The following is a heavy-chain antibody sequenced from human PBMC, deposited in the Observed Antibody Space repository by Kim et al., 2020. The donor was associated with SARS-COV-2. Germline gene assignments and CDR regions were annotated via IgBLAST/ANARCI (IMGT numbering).Heavy chain of an antibody. Sequence: GGSLRLSCAASGFTLSGSTVHWVRQASGKGLEWVGRIRSKAHSYATAYAASVKNRFTISRDDSKNTAYLQMNSLKTEDTAVYYCTRVNPIAGGWYDAFDIWGQGTMVTVSS. V-gene: IGHV3-73*01. CDR1: GFTLSGST. J-gene: IGHJ3*02. CDR2: IRSKAHSYAT. CDR3: TRVNPIAGGWYDAFDI. D-gene: IGHD6-19*01.